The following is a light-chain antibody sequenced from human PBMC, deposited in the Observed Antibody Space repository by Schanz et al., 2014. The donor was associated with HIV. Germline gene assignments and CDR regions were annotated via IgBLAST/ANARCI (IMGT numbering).Light chain of an antibody. CDR2: DVS. CDR3: SSYTSSSTWV. V-gene: IGLV2-14*03. J-gene: IGLJ3*02. Sequence: QSVLTQPASVSESPGQSITISCTGTSSDVGGYNYVSWYQQHPGKAPKLMIYDVSDRPSGVSNRFSGSKSGNTASLTISGLQADDEADYYCSSYTSSSTWVFGGGTQLTVL. CDR1: SSDVGGYNY.